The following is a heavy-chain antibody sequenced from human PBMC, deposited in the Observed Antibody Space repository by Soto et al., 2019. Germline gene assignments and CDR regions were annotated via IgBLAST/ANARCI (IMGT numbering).Heavy chain of an antibody. V-gene: IGHV1-18*01. Sequence: QVQLVQSGAEVKKPGASVKVSCKASGYTFITYGVSWVRQAPGQGLDWLGWISTYNGNTRYAERLQGRVTMNTDTTTKTAYMELRNQRTDDTALYYCAGGPTEYCSNCGKDFLEYWGQGSLVTVSS. CDR3: AGGPTEYCSNCGKDFLEY. J-gene: IGHJ4*02. CDR1: GYTFITYG. CDR2: ISTYNGNT. D-gene: IGHD2-2*01.